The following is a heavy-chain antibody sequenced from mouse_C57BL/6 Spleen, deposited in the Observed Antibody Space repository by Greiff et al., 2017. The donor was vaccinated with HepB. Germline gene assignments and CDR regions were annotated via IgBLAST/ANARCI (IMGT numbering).Heavy chain of an antibody. J-gene: IGHJ4*01. CDR3: AREGLPAYAMDY. V-gene: IGHV5-16*01. D-gene: IGHD5-5*01. Sequence: EVKLMESEGGLVQPGSSMKLSSTASGFTFSDYYMAWVRQVPEKGLEWVANINYDGSSTYYLDSLKSRFIISRDNAKNILYLQMSSLKSEDTAMYYCAREGLPAYAMDYWGQGTSVTVSS. CDR1: GFTFSDYY. CDR2: INYDGSST.